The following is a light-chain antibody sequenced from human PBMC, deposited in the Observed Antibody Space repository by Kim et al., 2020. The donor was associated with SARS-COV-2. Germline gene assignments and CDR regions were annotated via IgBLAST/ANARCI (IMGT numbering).Light chain of an antibody. J-gene: IGLJ2*01. CDR3: NSRDNSDNHVL. Sequence: SSELTQDPVVSVALGQTVRITCQGDSLRSYYATWYQQKPGQAPLLVIYGKNNRPSGITDRFSGSSSGSTASLTITGAQAEDEADYYCNSRDNSDNHVLFGGGTQLTVL. CDR1: SLRSYY. CDR2: GKN. V-gene: IGLV3-19*01.